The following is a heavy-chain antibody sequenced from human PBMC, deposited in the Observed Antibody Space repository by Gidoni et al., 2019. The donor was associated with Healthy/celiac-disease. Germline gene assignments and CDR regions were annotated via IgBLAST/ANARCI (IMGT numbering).Heavy chain of an antibody. Sequence: EVQLVESGGGLIQPGGSLRLSCAASGFTVSSNYMSWVRQAPGKGLEWVSVIYSGGSTYYADSVKGRFTISRDNSKNTLYLQMNSLRAEDTAVYYCARSASAAKGLYWYFDLWGRGTLVTVSS. CDR1: GFTVSSNY. CDR3: ARSASAAKGLYWYFDL. V-gene: IGHV3-53*01. CDR2: IYSGGST. D-gene: IGHD6-25*01. J-gene: IGHJ2*01.